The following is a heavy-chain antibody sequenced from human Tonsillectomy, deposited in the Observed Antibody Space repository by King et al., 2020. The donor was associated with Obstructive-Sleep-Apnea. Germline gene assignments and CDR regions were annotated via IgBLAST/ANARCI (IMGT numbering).Heavy chain of an antibody. CDR3: ARDYYYDSSGYYVDY. V-gene: IGHV4-38-2*02. CDR2: IYHSGST. J-gene: IGHJ4*02. CDR1: GYSISSGYY. D-gene: IGHD3-22*01. Sequence: QLQESGPGLVKPSETLSLNCTVSGYSISSGYYWGWIRQPPGKGLEWIGSIYHSGSTYYNPSLKSRVTISVDTSKNQFSLKLSSVTAADTAVYYCARDYYYDSSGYYVDYWGQGTLVTVSS.